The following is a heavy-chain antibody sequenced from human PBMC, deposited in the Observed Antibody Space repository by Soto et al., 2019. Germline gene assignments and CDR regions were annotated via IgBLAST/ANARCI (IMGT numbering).Heavy chain of an antibody. CDR2: ITHNGTNA. V-gene: IGHV3-21*02. CDR1: GFSFSDYS. CDR3: ARARGNDWYSDY. D-gene: IGHD2-21*02. J-gene: IGHJ4*02. Sequence: EVQLVESGGGLVRPGGSLRLSCTASGFSFSDYSFNWVRQAPGKGLEWVSSITHNGTNAYHADAVKGQFTLSKDSADNSLILQMTSLRAKDTAVTHCARARGNDWYSDYWGQGTRVTVPS.